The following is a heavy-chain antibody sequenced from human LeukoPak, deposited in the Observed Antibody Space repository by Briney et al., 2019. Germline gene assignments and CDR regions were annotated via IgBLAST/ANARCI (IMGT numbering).Heavy chain of an antibody. CDR1: GGSLSSGGYY. D-gene: IGHD6-13*01. CDR2: IYYSGST. Sequence: SETLSLTRTVSGGSLSSGGYYWSWIRQHPGKGLEWIGYIYYSGSTYYNPSLKSRVTISVDTSKNQYSLKLSSVTAADTAGYYSQAAAGPYDYWGQGTLVTVSS. J-gene: IGHJ4*02. V-gene: IGHV4-31*03. CDR3: QAAAGPYDY.